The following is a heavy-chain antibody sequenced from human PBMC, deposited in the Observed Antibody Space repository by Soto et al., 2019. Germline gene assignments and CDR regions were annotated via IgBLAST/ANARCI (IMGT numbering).Heavy chain of an antibody. Sequence: QEQLVESGGGVVQPGRSLRLSCAASGFTFSSYAMHWVRQAPGKGLGWVAVISYDGSDKYHADSVKGRFTISRDNSKKTLNLQMSSLRADDTAVYYCAKALGELSPESSDYWGQGTLITVSS. V-gene: IGHV3-30*18. J-gene: IGHJ4*02. CDR2: ISYDGSDK. CDR3: AKALGELSPESSDY. CDR1: GFTFSSYA. D-gene: IGHD3-16*02.